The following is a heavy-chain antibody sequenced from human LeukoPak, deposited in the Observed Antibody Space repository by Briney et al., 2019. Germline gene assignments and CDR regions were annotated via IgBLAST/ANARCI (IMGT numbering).Heavy chain of an antibody. D-gene: IGHD4-17*01. Sequence: PGGSLRLSCAASGFAFTTYWMGWVRQAPGKGLEWVANIRRDGSEKCYVDSVKGRFTISRDNAKNSLYLQMNSLRAEDTALYYCGRYGYYYAMDVWGQGTTVTVSS. V-gene: IGHV3-7*04. CDR1: GFAFTTYW. CDR3: GRYGYYYAMDV. J-gene: IGHJ6*02. CDR2: IRRDGSEK.